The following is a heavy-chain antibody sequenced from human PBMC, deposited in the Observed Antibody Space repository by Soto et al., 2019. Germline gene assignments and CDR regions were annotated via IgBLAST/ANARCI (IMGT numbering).Heavy chain of an antibody. CDR1: GFKFDDYA. CDR3: ANDIYDILTGYSRGDGLDL. D-gene: IGHD3-9*01. J-gene: IGHJ3*01. CDR2: ISWKSGSM. V-gene: IGHV3-9*01. Sequence: EVQLVESGGDLVQPGRSLRLACTASGFKFDDYAMHWVRQSPGKGLEWVSGISWKSGSMNYADSVKGRFTISRDNAKRFLYLQMTSLRSEATALYYCANDIYDILTGYSRGDGLDLWGHGTMVTVSS.